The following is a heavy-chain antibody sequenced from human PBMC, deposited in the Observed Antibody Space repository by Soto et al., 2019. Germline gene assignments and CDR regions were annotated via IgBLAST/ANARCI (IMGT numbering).Heavy chain of an antibody. Sequence: EVQLVESGGGLVQPGGSLRLSCAASGFTFSSYSMNWVRQAPGKGLEWVSYISSSSSTIYYADSVKGRFTISRDNAKNSLDLQMNRLRDEGKGGYYCARGGDDYGAGNWFEPWGQGTLVTVFS. CDR3: ARGGDDYGAGNWFEP. D-gene: IGHD4-17*01. J-gene: IGHJ5*02. V-gene: IGHV3-48*02. CDR2: ISSSSSTI. CDR1: GFTFSSYS.